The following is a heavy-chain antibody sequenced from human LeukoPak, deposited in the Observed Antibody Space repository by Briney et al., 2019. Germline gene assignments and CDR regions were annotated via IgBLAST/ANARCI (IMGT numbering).Heavy chain of an antibody. V-gene: IGHV4-39*01. CDR3: ASMVRGVILGPNYYAYYMDV. CDR1: GGSISSSSYY. J-gene: IGHJ6*03. D-gene: IGHD3-10*01. CDR2: IYYSGST. Sequence: SETLSLTCTVSGGSISSSSYYWGWIRQPPGKGLEWIGSIYYSGSTYYKPSLKSRVTISVDTSKNQFSLNLSSVTAADTAAYYCASMVRGVILGPNYYAYYMDVWGKGATVTVSS.